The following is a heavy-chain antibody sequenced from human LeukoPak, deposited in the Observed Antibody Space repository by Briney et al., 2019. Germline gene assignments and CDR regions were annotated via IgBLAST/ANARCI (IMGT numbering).Heavy chain of an antibody. CDR3: ARGVDYYFDY. V-gene: IGHV3-48*01. J-gene: IGHJ4*02. Sequence: PGGSLRLSCAASGFTFSTYGMSWVRQAPGKGLEWVSYISSSGSTIYYADSVKGRFTISRDNSKNTLYLQMNSLRAEDTAVYYCARGVDYYFDYWGQGTLVTVSS. CDR1: GFTFSTYG. CDR2: ISSSGSTI. D-gene: IGHD5-12*01.